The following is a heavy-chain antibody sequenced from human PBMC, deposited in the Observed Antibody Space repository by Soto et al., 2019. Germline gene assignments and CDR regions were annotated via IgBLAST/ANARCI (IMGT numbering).Heavy chain of an antibody. J-gene: IGHJ6*02. V-gene: IGHV4-31*03. CDR3: AASCVACRGFNYYDMDV. CDR2: IYYSGST. CDR1: GASISSGGYY. D-gene: IGHD5-12*01. Sequence: QVQLQESGPGLVKPSQTLSLTCTVSGASISSGGYYWSWIRQHPGKGREWIGYIYYSGSTYYNPSLKSRVTISVDTSKNQFSLKLSSVTAADTAVYYCAASCVACRGFNYYDMDVWGQGTTVTVSS.